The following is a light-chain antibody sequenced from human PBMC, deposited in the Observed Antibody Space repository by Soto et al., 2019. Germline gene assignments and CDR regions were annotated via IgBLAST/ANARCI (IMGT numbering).Light chain of an antibody. J-gene: IGLJ1*01. Sequence: QSVLTQPASVSGSPGQSITISCTGTSSDVGGYNYVSWYQQHPGKAPKLMIYEVSNRPSGVSNRFSGSKSGNTASLTISGLQAEDEADYHCSSYTSSSPYVFRTGTKVTVL. CDR2: EVS. V-gene: IGLV2-14*01. CDR1: SSDVGGYNY. CDR3: SSYTSSSPYV.